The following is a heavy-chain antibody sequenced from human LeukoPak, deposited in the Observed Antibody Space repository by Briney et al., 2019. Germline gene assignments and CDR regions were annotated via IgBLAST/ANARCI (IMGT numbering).Heavy chain of an antibody. V-gene: IGHV4-39*01. CDR1: GGSISSSSYY. CDR2: IYYSGST. D-gene: IGHD3-22*01. CDR3: ARLYYDSSGYY. Sequence: PSETLSLTCTVSGGSISSSSYYWGWIRQPPGKGLEWIGSIYYSGSTYYNPSLKSRVTISVDTSKNQFSLKLSSVTAADTAVYYCARLYYDSSGYYWGQGTLVTVSS. J-gene: IGHJ4*02.